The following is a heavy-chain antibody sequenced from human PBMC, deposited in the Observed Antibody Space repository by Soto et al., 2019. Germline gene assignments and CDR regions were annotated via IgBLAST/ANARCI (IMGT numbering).Heavy chain of an antibody. CDR1: GFTFSSYG. J-gene: IGHJ6*02. CDR2: ISYDGSNK. V-gene: IGHV3-30*18. CDR3: AKEEQWLVDYYYYGMDV. D-gene: IGHD6-19*01. Sequence: QVQLVESGGGVAQPGRSLRLSCAASGFTFSSYGMHWVRQAPGKGLEWVAVISYDGSNKYYADSVKGRFTISRDNSKNTLYLQMNSLRAEDTAVYYCAKEEQWLVDYYYYGMDVWGQGTTVTVSS.